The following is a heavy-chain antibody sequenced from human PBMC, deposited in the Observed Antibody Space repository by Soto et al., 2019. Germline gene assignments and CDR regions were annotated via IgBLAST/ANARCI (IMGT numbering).Heavy chain of an antibody. D-gene: IGHD6-13*01. J-gene: IGHJ4*02. CDR1: GYTFTSYG. Sequence: ASVKVSCKASGYTFTSYGISWVRQAPGQGLEWMGWISAYNGNTNYAQKLQGRVTMTTDTSTSTAYMELRSLRSDDTAVYYCARDLVAAAGSGRFIDYWGQGTLVTVSS. CDR2: ISAYNGNT. V-gene: IGHV1-18*01. CDR3: ARDLVAAAGSGRFIDY.